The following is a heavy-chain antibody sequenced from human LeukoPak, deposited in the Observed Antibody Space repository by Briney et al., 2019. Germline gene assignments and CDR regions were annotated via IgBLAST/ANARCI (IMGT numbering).Heavy chain of an antibody. Sequence: PGGSLRLSCAASGFTFSSYAMSWVRQAPGKGLEWVSAISGSGGSTYYADSVKGRFTISRDNSKNTPYLQKNSLRAEDTAVYYCAKVPYDYVWGSYRPLYYFDYWGQGTLVTVSS. V-gene: IGHV3-23*01. D-gene: IGHD3-16*02. CDR1: GFTFSSYA. CDR3: AKVPYDYVWGSYRPLYYFDY. J-gene: IGHJ4*02. CDR2: ISGSGGST.